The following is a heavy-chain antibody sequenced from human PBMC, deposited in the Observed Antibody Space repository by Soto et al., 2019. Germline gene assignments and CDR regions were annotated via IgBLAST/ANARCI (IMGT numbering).Heavy chain of an antibody. CDR1: GYTFTSYG. V-gene: IGHV1-18*01. J-gene: IGHJ1*01. Sequence: QVQLVQSGAEVKKPGASVKVSCKASGYTFTSYGISWVRQAPGQGLEWMGWISAYNGKTNYAQKLQGRVTMTTDTSTSTAYMELRSLRSDDTAVYYCARDLKSGWELETGEYFQHWGQGTLVTVSS. CDR2: ISAYNGKT. D-gene: IGHD1-26*01. CDR3: ARDLKSGWELETGEYFQH.